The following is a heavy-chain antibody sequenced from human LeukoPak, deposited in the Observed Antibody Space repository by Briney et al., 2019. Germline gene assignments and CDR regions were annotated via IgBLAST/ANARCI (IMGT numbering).Heavy chain of an antibody. Sequence: SETLSLTCTVSGGSISSYYWSWIRQPPGQGREWIGYIYYSGRNNYNPSLKSRVTISVETSKNQFSLKLSSVTAADTAVYYCARGYCSGGSCYYFDYWGQGTLVTVSS. D-gene: IGHD2-15*01. CDR1: GGSISSYY. V-gene: IGHV4-59*12. J-gene: IGHJ4*02. CDR3: ARGYCSGGSCYYFDY. CDR2: IYYSGRN.